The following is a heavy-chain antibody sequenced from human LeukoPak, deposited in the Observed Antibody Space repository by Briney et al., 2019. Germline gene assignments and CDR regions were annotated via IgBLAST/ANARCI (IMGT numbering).Heavy chain of an antibody. CDR3: ARTLGYCSSTSCYEDY. CDR1: GYTFTGYY. V-gene: IGHV1-2*06. D-gene: IGHD2-2*01. Sequence: ASVEVSCKASGYTFTGYYMHWVRQAPGQGLEWMGRINPNSGGTNYAQKFQGRVTMTRDTSISTAYMELSRLRSDDTAVYYCARTLGYCSSTSCYEDYWGQGTLVTVSS. J-gene: IGHJ4*02. CDR2: INPNSGGT.